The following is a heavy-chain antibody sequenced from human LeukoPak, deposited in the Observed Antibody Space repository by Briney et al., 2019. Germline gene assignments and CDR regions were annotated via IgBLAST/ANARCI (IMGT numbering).Heavy chain of an antibody. D-gene: IGHD7-27*01. CDR2: ISGSGGAT. J-gene: IGHJ4*02. CDR1: GFTFSIYA. Sequence: PGGSLRLSCAASGFTFSIYAMTRVRQAPGKGLEWVSGISGSGGATYHADSAKGRFTISRDNSKNTLYLQMNSLRAEGTAVYYCARSTTLGYWGQGTLVTVSS. V-gene: IGHV3-23*01. CDR3: ARSTTLGY.